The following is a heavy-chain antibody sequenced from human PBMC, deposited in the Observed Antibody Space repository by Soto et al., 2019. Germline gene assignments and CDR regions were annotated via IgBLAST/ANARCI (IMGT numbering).Heavy chain of an antibody. V-gene: IGHV4-34*01. J-gene: IGHJ4*02. Sequence: QVQLQQSGAGLLKPSETLSLTCAVYGGSFSGYIWTWIRQTPGKGLQWIGQINHSGSANYNPSLNSRVTISVHTSNSQFSLELSSVTAADTAVYYCARGLISGSHYSGGWYYFDSWGQGTQVTVSS. CDR2: INHSGSA. CDR3: ARGLISGSHYSGGWYYFDS. D-gene: IGHD1-26*01. CDR1: GGSFSGYI.